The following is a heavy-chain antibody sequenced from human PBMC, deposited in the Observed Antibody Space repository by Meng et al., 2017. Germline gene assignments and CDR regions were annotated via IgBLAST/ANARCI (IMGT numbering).Heavy chain of an antibody. CDR3: ARDWGLYDYVWGSYRYGAFDI. J-gene: IGHJ3*02. CDR2: ISAYNGNT. D-gene: IGHD3-16*02. V-gene: IGHV1-18*01. CDR1: GYTFTSYG. Sequence: ASVKVSCKASGYTFTSYGISWVRQAPGQGLEWMGWISAYNGNTNYAQKLQGRVTMTTDTSTSTAYMELRSLRSDGTAVYYCARDWGLYDYVWGSYRYGAFDIWGQGTMVTVSS.